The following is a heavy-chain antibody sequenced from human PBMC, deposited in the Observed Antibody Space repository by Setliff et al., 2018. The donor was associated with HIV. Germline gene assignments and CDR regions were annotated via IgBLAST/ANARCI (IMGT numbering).Heavy chain of an antibody. CDR1: GFTFSSYS. Sequence: GGSLRLSCAASGFTFSSYSMNWVRQAPGKGLEWVSYISSSSAIYYADSVKGRFTISRDNAKNSLYLQMNSLRAEDTAVYYCARSLAGHDAFDIWGQGTMVTVSS. CDR3: ARSLAGHDAFDI. V-gene: IGHV3-48*04. CDR2: ISSSSAI. J-gene: IGHJ3*02. D-gene: IGHD6-19*01.